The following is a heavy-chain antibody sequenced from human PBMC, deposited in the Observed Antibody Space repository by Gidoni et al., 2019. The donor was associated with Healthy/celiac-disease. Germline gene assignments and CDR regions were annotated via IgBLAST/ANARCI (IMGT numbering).Heavy chain of an antibody. J-gene: IGHJ2*01. CDR3: ARASVVGLYFDL. D-gene: IGHD2-21*01. Sequence: QVQLQQWGAGLLKPSETLSLTCAVYGGSFSGYYWSWIRQPPGKGLEWIGEINHSGSTNYNPSLKSRVTISVDTSKNQFSLKLSSVTAADTAVYYCARASVVGLYFDLWGRGTLVTVSS. CDR2: INHSGST. CDR1: GGSFSGYY. V-gene: IGHV4-34*01.